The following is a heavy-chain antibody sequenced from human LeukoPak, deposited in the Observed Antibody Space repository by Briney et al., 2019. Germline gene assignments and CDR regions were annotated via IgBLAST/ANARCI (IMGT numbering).Heavy chain of an antibody. CDR1: GYSFTSYW. CDR3: ARHQYYYGSGTPSLAY. Sequence: GESLKISCQGSGYSFTSYWISWVRQMRGKGLEWMGRIDPSDSYTNYSPSFQGHVTISADKSISTAYLQWSSLKASDTAMYYCARHQYYYGSGTPSLAYWGQGTLVTVSS. D-gene: IGHD3-10*01. CDR2: IDPSDSYT. V-gene: IGHV5-10-1*01. J-gene: IGHJ4*02.